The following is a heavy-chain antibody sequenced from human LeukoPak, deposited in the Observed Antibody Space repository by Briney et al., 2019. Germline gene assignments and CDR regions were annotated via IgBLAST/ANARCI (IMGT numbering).Heavy chain of an antibody. D-gene: IGHD5-12*01. V-gene: IGHV3-23*01. J-gene: IGHJ6*03. Sequence: GGSLRLSCTASGFTFSSYAMNWVRQAPGKGLEWVSIMSGSGDKTNYADSVKGRFTISRDNSKSTLYLQMNSLRAEDTAVYYCAKGYSGYEPHNWYGSSVEYYYYMDVWGKGTTVTVSS. CDR2: MSGSGDKT. CDR1: GFTFSSYA. CDR3: AKGYSGYEPHNWYGSSVEYYYYMDV.